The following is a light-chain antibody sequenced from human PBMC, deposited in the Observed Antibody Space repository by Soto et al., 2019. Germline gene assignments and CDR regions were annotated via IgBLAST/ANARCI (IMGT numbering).Light chain of an antibody. CDR1: QNVRNTY. V-gene: IGKV3-20*01. CDR2: AAS. CDR3: QQYNNWPRT. Sequence: DIVLTQSPGTLSLSPGERATLSCRASQNVRNTYLAWYQQKAGQAPRLLIYAASSRATGIPDRFSGSGSGTDFTLTISSLQSEDFAVYYCQQYNNWPRTFGQGTKVEIK. J-gene: IGKJ1*01.